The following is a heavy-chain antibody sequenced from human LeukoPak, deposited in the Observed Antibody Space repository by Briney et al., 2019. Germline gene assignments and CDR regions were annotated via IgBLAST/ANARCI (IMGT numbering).Heavy chain of an antibody. Sequence: SETLSLTCAVYGGSFSGYYWSWIRQPPGKGLEWIGEINHSGSTNYNPSLKSRVTISVDTSKNQFSLKLSSVTAADTAVCYCAREEHYYGSGSYYDYWGQGTLVTVSS. V-gene: IGHV4-34*01. D-gene: IGHD3-10*01. CDR3: AREEHYYGSGSYYDY. J-gene: IGHJ4*02. CDR2: INHSGST. CDR1: GGSFSGYY.